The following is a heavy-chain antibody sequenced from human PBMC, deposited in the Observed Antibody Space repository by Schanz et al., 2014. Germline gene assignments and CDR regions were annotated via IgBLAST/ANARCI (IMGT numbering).Heavy chain of an antibody. J-gene: IGHJ2*01. CDR1: GFTMITYA. Sequence: QVQLVESGGGVVQPGRSLRLSCAASGFTMITYAMHWVRQAPGKGLEWVAVIWYDGNNKYYADSVKGRFTISRDNSINTLSLQMNSLSADDTAVYYCAKGQGAVINNWYFDLWGRGTLVTVSS. D-gene: IGHD2-21*01. V-gene: IGHV3-33*06. CDR2: IWYDGNNK. CDR3: AKGQGAVINNWYFDL.